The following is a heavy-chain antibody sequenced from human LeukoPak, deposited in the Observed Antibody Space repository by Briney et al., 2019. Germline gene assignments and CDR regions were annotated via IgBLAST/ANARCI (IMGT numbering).Heavy chain of an antibody. J-gene: IGHJ4*02. CDR2: INHSGST. Sequence: KSSETLSLTCAVYGGSFSGYYWSWIRQPPGKGLEWIGEINHSGSTNYNPSLKSRVTISVDTSKNQFSLKLSSVTAADTAVYYCARRRYQQRLKFDYWGQGTLVTVSS. CDR3: ARRRYQQRLKFDY. CDR1: GGSFSGYY. V-gene: IGHV4-34*01. D-gene: IGHD2-2*01.